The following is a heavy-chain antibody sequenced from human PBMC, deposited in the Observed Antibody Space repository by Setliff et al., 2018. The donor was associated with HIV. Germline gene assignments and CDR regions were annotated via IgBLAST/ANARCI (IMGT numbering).Heavy chain of an antibody. CDR2: VSSRGDT. CDR3: ARAAAGNTGPFDL. V-gene: IGHV4-4*07. Sequence: SETLSLTCTVSDSGTYYWSWIRQTAGKGVEWIGRVSSRGDTNYNPSLKSRVTMSVDTSKNQFSLKLNSVTASDTAVYYCARAAAGNTGPFDLWGQGSPVTVSS. D-gene: IGHD4-17*01. CDR1: DSGTYY. J-gene: IGHJ4*02.